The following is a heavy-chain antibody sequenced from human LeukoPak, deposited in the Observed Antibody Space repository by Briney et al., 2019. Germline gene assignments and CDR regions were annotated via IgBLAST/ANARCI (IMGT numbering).Heavy chain of an antibody. D-gene: IGHD2-21*02. CDR3: AHRTTTVVTGFFDY. J-gene: IGHJ4*02. CDR1: GFSLSTSGVG. CDR2: FYWDDDK. V-gene: IGHV2-5*02. Sequence: AGPTLVKPTQTLTLTCTFSGFSLSTSGVGVGWIRQPPGKALEWLASFYWDDDKRYSPSLKSRLTITKDTSKNQVVLTMTNMDPVDTATYYCAHRTTTVVTGFFDYWGQGTLVTVSS.